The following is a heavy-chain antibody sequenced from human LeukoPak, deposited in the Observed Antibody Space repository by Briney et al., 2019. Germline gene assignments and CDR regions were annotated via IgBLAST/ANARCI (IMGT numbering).Heavy chain of an antibody. CDR1: GITFSSYA. CDR2: ISGSGDST. Sequence: GGSLRLSCAASGITFSSYAMSWVRQAPGKGLEWVSGISGSGDSTYYGDSVKGRFTISRDNSKNTLYLQMNSLRAADTAVYYCAKTRPLDSSSWSHGDYWGQGTLVTVSS. D-gene: IGHD6-13*01. J-gene: IGHJ4*02. V-gene: IGHV3-23*01. CDR3: AKTRPLDSSSWSHGDY.